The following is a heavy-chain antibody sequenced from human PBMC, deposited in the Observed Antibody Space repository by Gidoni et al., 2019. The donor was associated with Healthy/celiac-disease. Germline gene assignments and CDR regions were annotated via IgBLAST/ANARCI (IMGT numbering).Heavy chain of an antibody. CDR1: AGTSSIYA. V-gene: IGHV1-69*01. J-gene: IGHJ6*02. D-gene: IGHD3-10*01. CDR2: IIPIFGTA. Sequence: QVQLVQSGAEVKTPGSSVKVSCNASAGTSSIYAIIWVRQAPGQGLEWMGGIIPIFGTANYAQKFQGRVTITADESTSTAYMELSSLRSEDTAVYYWARIDGSGSYHPEASWYYGMDVWGQGTTVTVSS. CDR3: ARIDGSGSYHPEASWYYGMDV.